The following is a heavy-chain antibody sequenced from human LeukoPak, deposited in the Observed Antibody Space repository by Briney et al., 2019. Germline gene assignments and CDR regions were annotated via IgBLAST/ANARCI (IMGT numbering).Heavy chain of an antibody. Sequence: GGSLRLSCAASGFTFSSYGMHWVRQAPGKGLEWVAVIWYDGSNKYYADSVKGRFTISRDNSKNTLYLQMNSLRAEDTAVYYCARGRSNSYYYYYMDVWGKGTTVTVSS. J-gene: IGHJ6*03. V-gene: IGHV3-33*01. D-gene: IGHD4-11*01. CDR2: IWYDGSNK. CDR3: ARGRSNSYYYYYMDV. CDR1: GFTFSSYG.